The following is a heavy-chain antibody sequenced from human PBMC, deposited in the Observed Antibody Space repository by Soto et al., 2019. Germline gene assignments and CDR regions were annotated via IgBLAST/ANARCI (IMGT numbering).Heavy chain of an antibody. D-gene: IGHD3-22*01. Sequence: PGGSLRLSCAASGLTFSSYGMHWVRQAPGKGLEWVAVIWDGGSTYYADSVKGRFTISRDNSKNSLYLQMNSLRTEDTALYYCAKDRFGYYYDSSGYSPLDYWGQGTLVTVSS. CDR2: IWDGGST. CDR3: AKDRFGYYYDSSGYSPLDY. CDR1: GLTFSSYG. V-gene: IGHV3-43*02. J-gene: IGHJ4*02.